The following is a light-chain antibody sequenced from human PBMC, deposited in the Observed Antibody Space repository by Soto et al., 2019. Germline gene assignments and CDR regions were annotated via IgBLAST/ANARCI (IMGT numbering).Light chain of an antibody. CDR1: SSNIGRST. CDR3: EAWDDSLKGSVV. Sequence: VLTQPPSASGTPGQTVTISCSGSSSNIGRSTVNWYQQLPGTAPRLLIYLNDQRPSGVPDRFSGSKSGTSASLAISGLQSEDEADYYCEAWDDSLKGSVVFGGGTKLTVL. V-gene: IGLV1-44*01. CDR2: LND. J-gene: IGLJ2*01.